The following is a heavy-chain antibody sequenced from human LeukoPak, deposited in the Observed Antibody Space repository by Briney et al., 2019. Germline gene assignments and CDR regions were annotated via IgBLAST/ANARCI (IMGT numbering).Heavy chain of an antibody. D-gene: IGHD2-15*01. CDR1: GFIFSKYD. J-gene: IGHJ6*01. CDR2: IWTAGDP. CDR3: VRDGGRGTMDV. V-gene: IGHV3-13*05. Sequence: PGGSLRLSCAASGFIFSKYDMHWVRQATGKGLEWVSTIWTAGDPFYPGSVKDRFTISRENAKNSLYLQMDSLRAGDTAVYYCVRDGGRGTMDVWGQGTTVTVSS.